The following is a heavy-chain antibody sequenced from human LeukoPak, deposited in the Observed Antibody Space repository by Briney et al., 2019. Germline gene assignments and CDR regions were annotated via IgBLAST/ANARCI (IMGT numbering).Heavy chain of an antibody. D-gene: IGHD4-17*01. J-gene: IGHJ4*02. CDR2: INPRGST. CDR1: GYTFTSYY. Sequence: GASVKVSCKASGYTFTSYYMHWVRQAPGQGLEWMGIINPRGSTTYAQKFQGRVTMTRDTSTSTVYMELSSPRSEDTAVYYCARGATVTDFDYWGQGTLVTVSS. V-gene: IGHV1-46*01. CDR3: ARGATVTDFDY.